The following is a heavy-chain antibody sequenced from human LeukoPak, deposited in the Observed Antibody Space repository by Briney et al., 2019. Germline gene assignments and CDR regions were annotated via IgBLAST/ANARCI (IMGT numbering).Heavy chain of an antibody. CDR3: AKKYYYDSSAFLRSAFDI. CDR1: GFTFSNAW. Sequence: GGSLRLSCAASGFTFSNAWMSWVRQAPGKGLEWVSGISGSGGTTYYADSVKGRFTISRDNSKNTLSLQMNSLRAEDTAVYYCAKKYYYDSSAFLRSAFDIWGQGTLVTVSS. V-gene: IGHV3-23*01. J-gene: IGHJ3*02. D-gene: IGHD3-22*01. CDR2: ISGSGGTT.